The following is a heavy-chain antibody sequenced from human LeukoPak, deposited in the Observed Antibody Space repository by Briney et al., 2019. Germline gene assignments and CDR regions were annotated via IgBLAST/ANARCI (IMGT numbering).Heavy chain of an antibody. CDR1: GFTFSSYG. V-gene: IGHV3-23*01. CDR3: AKGFWSGIYNWFDP. J-gene: IGHJ5*02. CDR2: ISGSGGST. Sequence: GGSLRLSCAASGFTFSSYGMSWVRQAPGKGLEWVSAISGSGGSTYYADSVKGRFTISRDNSKNTLYLQMNSLRAEDTAVYYCAKGFWSGIYNWFDPWGQGTLVTVSS. D-gene: IGHD3-3*01.